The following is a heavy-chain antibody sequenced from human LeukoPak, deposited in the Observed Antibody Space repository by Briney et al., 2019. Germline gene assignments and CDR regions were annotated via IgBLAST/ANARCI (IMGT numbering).Heavy chain of an antibody. CDR2: ISSSSSTI. J-gene: IGHJ4*02. Sequence: GGSLRLSCAASGLTFSSYSMNWVRQAPGKGLEWVSYISSSSSTIYYADSVKGRFTISRDNAKNSLYLQMNSLRAEDTAVYYCARVYCSGGSCYDLGIPFDYWGQGTLVTVSS. CDR1: GLTFSSYS. V-gene: IGHV3-48*01. CDR3: ARVYCSGGSCYDLGIPFDY. D-gene: IGHD2-15*01.